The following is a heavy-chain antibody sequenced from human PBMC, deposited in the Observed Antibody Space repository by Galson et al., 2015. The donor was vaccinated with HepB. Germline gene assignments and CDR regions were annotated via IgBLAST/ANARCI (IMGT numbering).Heavy chain of an antibody. V-gene: IGHV2-5*02. CDR2: IYWDDIK. CDR1: GFSLRSGGVA. J-gene: IGHJ4*02. Sequence: PALVKPTQTLTLTCTFSGFSLRSGGVAVGWIRQPPGKALEWLGLIYWDDIKHYSPSLENRLTITKDTTKNQVVLIMTNMDPVDTATYYCAHRLEYRSSRWNFDNWGQGTLVTVSS. CDR3: AHRLEYRSSRWNFDN. D-gene: IGHD6-6*01.